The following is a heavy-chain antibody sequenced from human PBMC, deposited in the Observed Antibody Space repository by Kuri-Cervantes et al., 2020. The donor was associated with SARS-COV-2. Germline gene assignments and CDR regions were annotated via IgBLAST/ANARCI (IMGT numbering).Heavy chain of an antibody. V-gene: IGHV3-7*01. Sequence: GESLKISCAASGFTFSSYWMSWVRQAPGKGLEWVANIKQDGSEKYYVDSVKGRFTISRDNAKNSLFLQMNSLRAEDTAVYYCVRDGDHWNFDYWGQGTRVTVSS. CDR2: IKQDGSEK. CDR3: VRDGDHWNFDY. CDR1: GFTFSSYW. J-gene: IGHJ4*02. D-gene: IGHD1-1*01.